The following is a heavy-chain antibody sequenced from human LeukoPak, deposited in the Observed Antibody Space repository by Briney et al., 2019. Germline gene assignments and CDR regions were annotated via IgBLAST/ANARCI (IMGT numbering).Heavy chain of an antibody. CDR2: INHSGST. D-gene: IGHD6-25*01. CDR3: ARRRPMAEFDY. Sequence: SETLSLTCAVYGGSFSGYYWSWIRQPPGKGLEWIGEINHSGSTNYNPSLKSRVTISVDTSKNQFSLKLSSVTAADTAVYYCARRRPMAEFDYWGQGTLVTVSS. V-gene: IGHV4-34*01. CDR1: GGSFSGYY. J-gene: IGHJ4*02.